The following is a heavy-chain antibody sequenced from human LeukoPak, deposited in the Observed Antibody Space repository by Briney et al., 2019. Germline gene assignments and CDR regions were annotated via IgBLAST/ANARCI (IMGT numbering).Heavy chain of an antibody. CDR1: GGSFSGYY. CDR3: ARAGRPIAAAGILDY. J-gene: IGHJ4*02. Sequence: PSETLSLTCAVYGGSFSGYYWSWIRQPPGKGLEWIGEINHSGSTNYNPSLKSRVTISVDTSKNQFSLKLSSVTAADTAVYYCARAGRPIAAAGILDYWGQGTLVTVSS. D-gene: IGHD6-13*01. CDR2: INHSGST. V-gene: IGHV4-34*01.